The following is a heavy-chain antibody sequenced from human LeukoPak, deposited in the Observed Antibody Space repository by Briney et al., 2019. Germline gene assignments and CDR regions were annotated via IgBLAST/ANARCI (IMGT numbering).Heavy chain of an antibody. CDR1: GGSISSSRYY. J-gene: IGHJ3*02. V-gene: IGHV4-39*01. D-gene: IGHD3-22*01. Sequence: PSETLSLTCTVSGGSISSSRYYWGWIRQPPGKGLEWIGRIDKSGSTSYNPSLRSRVTISVDTSKNQFSLNLISVTAADTAVYYCARGYYYEVPDAFDIWGQGTMVTVSS. CDR2: IDKSGST. CDR3: ARGYYYEVPDAFDI.